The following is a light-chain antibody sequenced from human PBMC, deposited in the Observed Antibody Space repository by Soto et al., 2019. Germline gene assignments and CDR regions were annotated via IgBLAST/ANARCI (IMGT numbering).Light chain of an antibody. Sequence: QSALTQPAYVSGSPGQSITISCTGTSSDVGGYKYVSWYQQHPVKAPKLMIYDVTNRPSGVSDRFSGSKSGNTASLTISGLQAEDEADYYCSSYTSSSTPYVFGTGTKVTVL. CDR1: SSDVGGYKY. V-gene: IGLV2-14*01. CDR3: SSYTSSSTPYV. CDR2: DVT. J-gene: IGLJ1*01.